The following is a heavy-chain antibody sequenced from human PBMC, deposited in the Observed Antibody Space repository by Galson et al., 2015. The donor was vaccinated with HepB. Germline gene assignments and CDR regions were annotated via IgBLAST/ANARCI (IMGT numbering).Heavy chain of an antibody. CDR1: GGSFSGYY. J-gene: IGHJ4*02. V-gene: IGHV4-34*01. CDR3: ARGQGKYYYDSSGYYHFDY. CDR2: INHSGST. D-gene: IGHD3-22*01. Sequence: ETLSLTCAVYGGSFSGYYWSWIRQPPGKGLEWIGEINHSGSTNYNPSLKSRVTISVDTSKNQFSLKLSSVTAADTAVYYCARGQGKYYYDSSGYYHFDYWGQGTLVTVSS.